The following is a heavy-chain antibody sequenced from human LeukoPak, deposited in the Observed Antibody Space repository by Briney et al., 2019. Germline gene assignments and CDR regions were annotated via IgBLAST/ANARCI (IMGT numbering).Heavy chain of an antibody. J-gene: IGHJ4*02. V-gene: IGHV5-51*01. Sequence: GESLKISCEGFGYTFTTYWIAWVRQMPGKGLESMGIVYPADSDTKYSPSFQGQVTISADKSISTAYLRWSSLKTSDTAMYYCVSLDSTGWYYFDSWGQGTLVTVSS. CDR3: VSLDSTGWYYFDS. CDR2: VYPADSDT. CDR1: GYTFTTYW. D-gene: IGHD6-19*01.